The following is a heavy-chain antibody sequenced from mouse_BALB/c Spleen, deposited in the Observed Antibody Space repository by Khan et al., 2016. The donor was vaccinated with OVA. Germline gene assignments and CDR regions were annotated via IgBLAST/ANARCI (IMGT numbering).Heavy chain of an antibody. Sequence: VQLQQSGPELVKPGASVKISCKASGYSFTGYFMNWVMQSHGKSLEWIGRINPYNGDTFYNQKFKGKATLTVDTSSSTAHMELRSLSSEDSAVYYCAREEYGNSYYFDYWGQGTTLTVSS. D-gene: IGHD2-10*02. CDR2: INPYNGDT. CDR1: GYSFTGYF. CDR3: AREEYGNSYYFDY. V-gene: IGHV1-20*02. J-gene: IGHJ2*01.